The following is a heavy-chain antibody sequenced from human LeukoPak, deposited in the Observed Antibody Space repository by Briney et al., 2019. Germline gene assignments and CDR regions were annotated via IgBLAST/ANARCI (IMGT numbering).Heavy chain of an antibody. CDR3: ARAPRFPYYYGSGSYYNLDY. CDR1: GGSFSGYY. V-gene: IGHV4-34*01. J-gene: IGHJ4*02. D-gene: IGHD3-10*01. Sequence: PSETLSLTCAVDGGSFSGYYWSWIRQPPGKGLEWIGEINHSGSTNYNPSLKSRVTISVDTSKNQFSLKMSSVTAADTAVHYCARAPRFPYYYGSGSYYNLDYWGQGTLVTVSS. CDR2: INHSGST.